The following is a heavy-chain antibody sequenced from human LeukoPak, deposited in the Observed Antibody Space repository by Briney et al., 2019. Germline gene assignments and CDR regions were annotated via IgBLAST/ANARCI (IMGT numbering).Heavy chain of an antibody. D-gene: IGHD3-22*01. CDR3: AKGYYYDSSGQALDY. Sequence: PGGSLRLSCAASGFTFSSYAMSWVRQAPGKGLEWVSAISGSGGSTYYADSVKGRFTISRDNSKNTLYLQMNSLRAEDTAVYYCAKGYYYDSSGQALDYWGQGTLVTVSS. CDR1: GFTFSSYA. J-gene: IGHJ4*02. V-gene: IGHV3-23*01. CDR2: ISGSGGST.